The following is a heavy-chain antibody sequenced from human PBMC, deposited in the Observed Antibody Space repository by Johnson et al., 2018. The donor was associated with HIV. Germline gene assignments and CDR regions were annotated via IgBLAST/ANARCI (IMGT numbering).Heavy chain of an antibody. CDR3: TKETGAHSAFEI. Sequence: VQLVESGGGVVQPGGSLRLSCAASGFTFSSYGMHWVRQAPGKGLEWVSAISESGDATHYADFVKGRFTISRDNSKNTVSLQMNSLRAEDTAIYHCTKETGAHSAFEIWGQGAMVTVSS. D-gene: IGHD3-10*01. CDR1: GFTFSSYG. J-gene: IGHJ3*02. CDR2: ISESGDAT. V-gene: IGHV3-23*04.